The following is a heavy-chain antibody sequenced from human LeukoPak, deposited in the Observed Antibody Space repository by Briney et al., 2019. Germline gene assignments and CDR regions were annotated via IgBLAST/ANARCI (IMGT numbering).Heavy chain of an antibody. J-gene: IGHJ3*02. V-gene: IGHV4-39*01. CDR1: GGSFSSSSYY. CDR3: ARHGDILTGYELAFDI. Sequence: SETLSLTCTVSGGSFSSSSYYWGWIRQPPGKGLVWIGSIYYGGSTYYNPSLKSLATISVDTSKNQFSLKLSSVTAADTAVYYCARHGDILTGYELAFDIWGQGTMVTVSS. D-gene: IGHD3-9*01. CDR2: IYYGGST.